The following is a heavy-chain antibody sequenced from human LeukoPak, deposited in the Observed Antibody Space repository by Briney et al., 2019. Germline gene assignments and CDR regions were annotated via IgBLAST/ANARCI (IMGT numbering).Heavy chain of an antibody. CDR2: VSYSGST. Sequence: PSETLSLTCTVSGGSFSDYLWNWIRQPPGERLEWIGYVSYSGSTNYNPSLRSRVSVSVDKSKNQFSLKLSSLTAADTAVYYCAGERPGWSGTYPRGYFDNWGQGTLVTVSS. V-gene: IGHV4-59*01. D-gene: IGHD1-26*01. CDR3: AGERPGWSGTYPRGYFDN. J-gene: IGHJ4*02. CDR1: GGSFSDYL.